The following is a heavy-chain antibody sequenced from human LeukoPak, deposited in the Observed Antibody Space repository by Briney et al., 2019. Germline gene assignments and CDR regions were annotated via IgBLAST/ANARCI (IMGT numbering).Heavy chain of an antibody. CDR1: GGSFSGYY. CDR3: ARTGDGYNYYNYYYMDV. V-gene: IGHV4-34*01. CDR2: INHSGSI. D-gene: IGHD5-24*01. J-gene: IGHJ6*03. Sequence: SETLSLTCAVYGGSFSGYYWNWIRQPPGKGLEWIGEINHSGSINYNPSLKSRVTISVDTSKNQFSLKMSSVTAADTAVYYCARTGDGYNYYNYYYMDVWGKGTTVTVTS.